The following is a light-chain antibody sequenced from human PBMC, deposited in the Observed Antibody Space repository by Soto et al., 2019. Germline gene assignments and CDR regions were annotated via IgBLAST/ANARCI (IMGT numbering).Light chain of an antibody. V-gene: IGKV3-15*01. J-gene: IGKJ1*01. Sequence: ERVMTQSRATLSLGPGEDPGRCCRASESVSTNLAWYQQKAGQAPRLLIYGASTRATGIPARFSGSGSGTEFTLTISSRQSEDFAVYFCQQYSIWRPFGQGAKVDIK. CDR2: GAS. CDR1: ESVSTN. CDR3: QQYSIWRP.